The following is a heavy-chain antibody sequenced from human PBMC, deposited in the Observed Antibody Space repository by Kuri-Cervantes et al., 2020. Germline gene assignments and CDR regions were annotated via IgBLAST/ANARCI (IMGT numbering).Heavy chain of an antibody. D-gene: IGHD6-19*01. Sequence: GGSLRLSCAASGFTISSNYMSWVRQAPGKGLEWVSGISWNSGSIGYADSVKGRFTISRDNAKNSLYLRMNSLRAEDTALYYCAKGGAVAGGSFDYWGQGTLVTVSS. CDR1: GFTISSNY. J-gene: IGHJ4*02. V-gene: IGHV3-9*01. CDR2: ISWNSGSI. CDR3: AKGGAVAGGSFDY.